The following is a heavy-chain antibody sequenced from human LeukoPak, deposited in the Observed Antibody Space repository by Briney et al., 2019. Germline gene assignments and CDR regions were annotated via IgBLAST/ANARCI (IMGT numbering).Heavy chain of an antibody. CDR1: GFTFQNFD. J-gene: IGHJ4*02. CDR2: ISGSGGST. D-gene: IGHD2-2*01. CDR3: AKVQGRMPI. V-gene: IGHV3-23*01. Sequence: PGMSLRLSCAASGFTFQNFDMSWVRQAPGKGLEWVSAISGSGGSTYYADSVKGRFTISRDNSKNTLYLQMNSLRAEDTAVYYCAKVQGRMPIWGQGTLVTVSS.